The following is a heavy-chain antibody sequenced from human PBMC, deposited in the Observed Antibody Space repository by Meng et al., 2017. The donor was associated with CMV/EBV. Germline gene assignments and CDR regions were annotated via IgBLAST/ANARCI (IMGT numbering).Heavy chain of an antibody. CDR2: ISGSGGST. Sequence: SAMSWVRQAPGKGLEWVSAISGSGGSTYYADSVKGRFTISRDNSKNTLYLQMNSLRAEDTAVYYCAKDWRYCSSTSCYPEETYYFDYWGQGTLVTVSS. CDR3: AKDWRYCSSTSCYPEETYYFDY. CDR1: SA. J-gene: IGHJ4*02. V-gene: IGHV3-23*01. D-gene: IGHD2-2*01.